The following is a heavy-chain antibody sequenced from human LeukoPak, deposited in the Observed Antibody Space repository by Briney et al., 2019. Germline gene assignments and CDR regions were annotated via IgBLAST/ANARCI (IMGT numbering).Heavy chain of an antibody. D-gene: IGHD3-22*01. J-gene: IGHJ4*02. V-gene: IGHV3-23*01. CDR2: IFGSGGSA. Sequence: GGSLRLSCTASGFTFNNYAMSWVRQAPRKGLEWVAGIFGSGGSAHCADSVKGRFTISRDNSKNTVYLQMDSLRGEDTAVYYCTKTTTGYSSGQYPGWPADHWGQGALVTVSS. CDR3: TKTTTGYSSGQYPGWPADH. CDR1: GFTFNNYA.